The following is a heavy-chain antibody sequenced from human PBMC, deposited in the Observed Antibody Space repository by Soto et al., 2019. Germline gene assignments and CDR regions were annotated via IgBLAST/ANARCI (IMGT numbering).Heavy chain of an antibody. D-gene: IGHD3-3*01. CDR2: IWYGGSNK. Sequence: QVQLVESGGGVVQPGRSLRLSCAASGFTFSSYGMHWVRQAPGKGLEWVAVIWYGGSNKYYADSVKGRFTISRDNSKNTLYLQMNSLRAEDTAVYYCARDRDYDFWSGYSPFGMDVWGQGTTVTVSS. CDR1: GFTFSSYG. CDR3: ARDRDYDFWSGYSPFGMDV. V-gene: IGHV3-33*01. J-gene: IGHJ6*02.